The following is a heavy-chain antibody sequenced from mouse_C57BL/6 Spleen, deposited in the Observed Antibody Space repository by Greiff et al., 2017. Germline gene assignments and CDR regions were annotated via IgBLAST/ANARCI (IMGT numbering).Heavy chain of an antibody. CDR2: IYPGSGST. D-gene: IGHD2-5*01. CDR1: GYTFTSYW. J-gene: IGHJ1*03. V-gene: IGHV1-55*01. CDR3: ARTTYYSKGDLYFDV. Sequence: QVQLQQPGAELVKPGASVKMSCKASGYTFTSYWITWVKQRPGQGLEWIGDIYPGSGSTNYNEKFKSKATLTVDTSSSTAYMQLSSLTSEDSAVYYCARTTYYSKGDLYFDVWGTGTTVTVSS.